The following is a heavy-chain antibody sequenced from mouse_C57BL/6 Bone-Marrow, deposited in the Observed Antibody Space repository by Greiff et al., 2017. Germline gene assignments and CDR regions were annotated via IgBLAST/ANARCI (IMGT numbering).Heavy chain of an antibody. CDR3: ARDRLRRGFYYCDY. CDR2: ISDGGSYT. V-gene: IGHV5-4*01. CDR1: GFTFSSYA. J-gene: IGHJ2*01. Sequence: EVQVVESGGGLVKPGGSLKLSCAASGFTFSSYAMSWVRQTPEKRLEWVATISDGGSYTYYPDNVKGRFTISRDNAKNNLYLQMSHLKSEDTAMYYCARDRLRRGFYYCDYWGQGTTLTVSS. D-gene: IGHD2-2*01.